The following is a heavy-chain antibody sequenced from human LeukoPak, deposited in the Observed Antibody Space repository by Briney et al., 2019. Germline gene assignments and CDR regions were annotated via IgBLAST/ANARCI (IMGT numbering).Heavy chain of an antibody. CDR1: GFTFGSHW. D-gene: IGHD3-10*01. J-gene: IGHJ6*03. Sequence: GVSLILSCAASGFTFGSHWMSWVGQAPWLGLDWVANIKQDGSEKYYVDSVKDRFTISRDNAKNSVYLQMNSLRAEDTAVYYCARVGEAFYMDVWGKGTPVTVSS. CDR2: IKQDGSEK. V-gene: IGHV3-7*01. CDR3: ARVGEAFYMDV.